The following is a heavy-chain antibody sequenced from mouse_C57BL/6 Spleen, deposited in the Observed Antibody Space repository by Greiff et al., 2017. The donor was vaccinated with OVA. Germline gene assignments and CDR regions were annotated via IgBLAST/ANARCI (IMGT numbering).Heavy chain of an antibody. CDR1: GFTLSSYG. CDR2: ISSGGSYT. Sequence: EVKVVESGGDLVKPGGSLKLSCAASGFTLSSYGMSWVRQTPDKRLEWVATISSGGSYTYYPDSVKGRFTISRDNAKNTLYLQMSSLKSEDTAMYYCARGPNYFDYWGQGTTLTVSS. V-gene: IGHV5-6*01. CDR3: ARGPNYFDY. J-gene: IGHJ2*01.